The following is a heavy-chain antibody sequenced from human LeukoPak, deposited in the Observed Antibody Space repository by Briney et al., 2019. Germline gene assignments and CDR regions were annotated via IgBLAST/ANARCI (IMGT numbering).Heavy chain of an antibody. D-gene: IGHD3-22*01. CDR3: ARDQANSSGYWVFVY. J-gene: IGHJ4*02. V-gene: IGHV1-46*01. Sequence: ASVKVSCKASGYTFTSYYMHWVRQAPGQGLEWMGIINPSGGSTSYAQKFQGRVTMTRDTSTSTVYMELSSVTAADTAVYYCARDQANSSGYWVFVYWGQGTLVTVSS. CDR2: INPSGGST. CDR1: GYTFTSYY.